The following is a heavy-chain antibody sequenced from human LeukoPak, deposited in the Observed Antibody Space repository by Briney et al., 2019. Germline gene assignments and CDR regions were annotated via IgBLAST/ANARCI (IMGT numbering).Heavy chain of an antibody. Sequence: GRTLRLSRAASGFTFRHYAMYWVRHARAKGREWGGFRNYDGSDRCYTDAVKGRFTVSRDNHKNTLYLHMNSLRTEDTAVYYCAKDLPVRYSLEYWGQGTMVTVPS. CDR1: GFTFRHYA. D-gene: IGHD2-15*01. V-gene: IGHV3-30*02. CDR2: RNYDGSDR. CDR3: AKDLPVRYSLEY. J-gene: IGHJ4*02.